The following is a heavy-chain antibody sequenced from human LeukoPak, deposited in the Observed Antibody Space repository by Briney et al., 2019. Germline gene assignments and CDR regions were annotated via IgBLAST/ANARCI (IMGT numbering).Heavy chain of an antibody. Sequence: PSETLSLTCTVSGSCISSYYWSWIRQPPGKGLEWIGYIYYSGSTNYNPSLKSRVTISVDTSKNQFSLKLSSVTAADTAVYYCARAMYGNDAFDIWGQGTMVTASS. CDR3: ARAMYGNDAFDI. CDR1: GSCISSYY. CDR2: IYYSGST. V-gene: IGHV4-59*01. J-gene: IGHJ3*02. D-gene: IGHD2-8*01.